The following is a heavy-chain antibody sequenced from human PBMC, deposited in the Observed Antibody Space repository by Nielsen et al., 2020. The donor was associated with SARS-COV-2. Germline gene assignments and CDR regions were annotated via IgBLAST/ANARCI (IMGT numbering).Heavy chain of an antibody. CDR3: AKDQTGENYFDY. J-gene: IGHJ4*02. V-gene: IGHV3-30*02. D-gene: IGHD1-1*01. CDR1: GFTFSSYG. Sequence: GESLKISCAASGFTFSSYGMHWVRQAPGKGLEWVAFIRYDGSNKYYADSVKGRFTIFRDNSKNTLYLQMNSLRADDTTVYYCAKDQTGENYFDYWGQGTLVTVSS. CDR2: IRYDGSNK.